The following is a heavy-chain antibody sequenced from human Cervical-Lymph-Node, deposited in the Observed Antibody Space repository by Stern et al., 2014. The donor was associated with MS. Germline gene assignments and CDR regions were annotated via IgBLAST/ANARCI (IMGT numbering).Heavy chain of an antibody. CDR2: IYPGDSDT. Sequence: QLVQSGAEVKKPGESLKISCQGSGYSFISSWIGWVRQMPGKGLEWMAIIYPGDSDTRYNPSFQGQVTISADKSVSTAYLQWSRLKASDTAMYYCATSTGYFLLEYYFDYWGQGTLVTVSS. J-gene: IGHJ4*02. CDR1: GYSFISSW. D-gene: IGHD6-19*01. CDR3: ATSTGYFLLEYYFDY. V-gene: IGHV5-51*01.